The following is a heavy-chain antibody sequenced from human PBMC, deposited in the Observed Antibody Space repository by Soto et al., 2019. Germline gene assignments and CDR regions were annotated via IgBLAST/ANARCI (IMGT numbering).Heavy chain of an antibody. CDR3: ARDPKEYCSGGSCYSNWFDP. J-gene: IGHJ5*02. D-gene: IGHD2-15*01. V-gene: IGHV3-33*01. Sequence: GGSLRLSCAASGFTFSSYGMHWVRQAPGKGLEWVAVIWYDGSNKYYADSVKGRFTISRDNSKNTLYLQMNSLRAEDTAVYYCARDPKEYCSGGSCYSNWFDPWGQGTLVTVSS. CDR2: IWYDGSNK. CDR1: GFTFSSYG.